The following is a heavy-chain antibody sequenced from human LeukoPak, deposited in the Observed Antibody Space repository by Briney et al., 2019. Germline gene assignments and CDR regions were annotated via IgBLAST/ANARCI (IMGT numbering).Heavy chain of an antibody. CDR3: ATNLPHDSWSGRDYFYYMDL. Sequence: SETLSLTCTVSGGSVRRGNYYWTWIRQPAGSGLEWIGRIYTSGTTDYNPSLRTRVTISVDASRNQFSLNLSSVTAADTAVYYCATNLPHDSWSGRDYFYYMDLWGKGTTVTVSS. J-gene: IGHJ6*03. CDR2: IYTSGTT. D-gene: IGHD3-3*01. CDR1: GGSVRRGNYY. V-gene: IGHV4-61*02.